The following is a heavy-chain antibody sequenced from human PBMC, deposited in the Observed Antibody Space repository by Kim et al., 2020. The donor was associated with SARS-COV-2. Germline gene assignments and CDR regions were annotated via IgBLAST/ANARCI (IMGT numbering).Heavy chain of an antibody. Sequence: GGSLRLSCAASGFTFNTDAMHWVRQAPGKGLEWVTLISNDGSRAYYADSVKGRFTISRDDSKNTLYLQMNSLRAEDTALYYCVRDYSSNWSFDFWGQGTLVTVSS. CDR2: ISNDGSRA. CDR1: GFTFNTDA. CDR3: VRDYSSNWSFDF. J-gene: IGHJ4*02. V-gene: IGHV3-30-3*01. D-gene: IGHD6-13*01.